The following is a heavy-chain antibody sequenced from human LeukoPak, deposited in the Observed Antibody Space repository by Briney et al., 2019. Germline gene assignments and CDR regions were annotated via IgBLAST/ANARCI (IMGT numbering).Heavy chain of an antibody. CDR2: ISSTTSYI. CDR3: ARKRPYGNFDY. CDR1: GFTFSSYS. Sequence: GGSLRLSCAASGFTFSSYSMNWVRQAPGKGLEWVSSISSTTSYIYYADSVKGRFTITRDNAKNSLYLQMNSLRAEDTAVYYCARKRPYGNFDYWGQGTLVTVSS. D-gene: IGHD1-26*01. V-gene: IGHV3-21*01. J-gene: IGHJ4*02.